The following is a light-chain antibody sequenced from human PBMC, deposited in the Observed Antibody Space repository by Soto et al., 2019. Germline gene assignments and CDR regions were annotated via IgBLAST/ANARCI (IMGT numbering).Light chain of an antibody. Sequence: QPVLTQPPSVSAAAGQKVTIYCSGSTSNIGYNLVSWYQQLPGTAPKLLIYTNDQRPSGVPDRFSGSKSGTSASLAISGVRSEDEADYYCAAWDDSLSAVIFGGGTKLTVL. CDR3: AAWDDSLSAVI. J-gene: IGLJ2*01. V-gene: IGLV1-47*02. CDR1: TSNIGYNL. CDR2: TND.